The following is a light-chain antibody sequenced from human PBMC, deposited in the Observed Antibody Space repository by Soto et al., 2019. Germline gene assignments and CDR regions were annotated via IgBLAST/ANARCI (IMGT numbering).Light chain of an antibody. Sequence: ENVLPQSPGTLSLSPGERATLSCRASQSVSNSYLAWYQQKPGQAPRLLIYGASSRATAIPDRFSGSGSGTDFALTISRLEPEDFAVYYCQQYGSSPYTFGQGTKVEIK. V-gene: IGKV3-20*01. CDR2: GAS. CDR3: QQYGSSPYT. J-gene: IGKJ2*01. CDR1: QSVSNSY.